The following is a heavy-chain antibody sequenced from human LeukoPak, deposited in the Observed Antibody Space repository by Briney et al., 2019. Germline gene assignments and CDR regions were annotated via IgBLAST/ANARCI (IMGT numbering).Heavy chain of an antibody. D-gene: IGHD3-10*01. CDR3: AKDYLEYYYGSGSLSAFDI. CDR1: GFTFSSCA. Sequence: GGSLRLSCAASGFTFSSCAMSWVRQAPGKGLEWVSAISGSGGSTYYADSVKGRFTISRDNSKNTLYLQMNSLRAEDTAVCYCAKDYLEYYYGSGSLSAFDIWGQGTMVTVSS. V-gene: IGHV3-23*01. J-gene: IGHJ3*02. CDR2: ISGSGGST.